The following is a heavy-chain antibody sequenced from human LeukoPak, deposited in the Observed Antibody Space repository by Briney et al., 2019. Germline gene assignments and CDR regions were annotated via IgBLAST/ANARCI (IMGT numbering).Heavy chain of an antibody. Sequence: GASVKVSCKASSYTFTSYGISWVRQAPGQGLEWMGWISAYNGNTNYAQKLQGRVTMTTDTSTSTAYMELRSLRSDDTAVYYCARALAYYGSGSYPFDYWGQGTLVTVSS. CDR3: ARALAYYGSGSYPFDY. J-gene: IGHJ4*02. V-gene: IGHV1-18*01. D-gene: IGHD3-10*01. CDR1: SYTFTSYG. CDR2: ISAYNGNT.